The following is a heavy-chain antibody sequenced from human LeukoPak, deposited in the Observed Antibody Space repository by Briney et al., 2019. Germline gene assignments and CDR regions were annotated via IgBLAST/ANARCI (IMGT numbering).Heavy chain of an antibody. D-gene: IGHD3-22*01. Sequence: GGSLRLSCAASGFTFNTAWMTWVRQAPGKGLEWVGRIKSKTDGGTTDYTAPVKGRFTISRDDSKNTLYLQMSSLKTEDTAVYYCTADLSASSGYFDYWGQRTLVTVSS. V-gene: IGHV3-15*01. CDR3: TADLSASSGYFDY. CDR1: GFTFNTAW. CDR2: IKSKTDGGTT. J-gene: IGHJ4*02.